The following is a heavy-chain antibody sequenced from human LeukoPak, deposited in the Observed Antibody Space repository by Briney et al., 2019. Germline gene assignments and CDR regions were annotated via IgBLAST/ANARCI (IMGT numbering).Heavy chain of an antibody. V-gene: IGHV3-48*02. CDR2: ISSSSNAI. CDR1: GFTFSTYS. D-gene: IGHD3-9*01. Sequence: GGSLRLSCAASGFTFSTYSMNWVRQAPGKGLEWVSYISSSSNAIYYADSVKGRFTISRDNAKNSLYLQMNSLRDEDTAVYYCAREAIFSYYGILTDYAPADAFDIWGQETMVTVSS. J-gene: IGHJ3*02. CDR3: AREAIFSYYGILTDYAPADAFDI.